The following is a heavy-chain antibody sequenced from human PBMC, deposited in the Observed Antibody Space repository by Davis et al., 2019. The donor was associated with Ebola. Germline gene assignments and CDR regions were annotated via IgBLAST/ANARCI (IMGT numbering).Heavy chain of an antibody. D-gene: IGHD1-26*01. J-gene: IGHJ3*02. V-gene: IGHV3-23*01. CDR1: GFVFRNYV. CDR2: LGTSADT. CDR3: AKDTSNIWFDK. Sequence: GESLKISCAASGFVFRNYVMSWVRQAPGKGPEWVSSLGTSADTYYADSVKGRFTISRDNSKNTLYLQMNGLRVEDTAIYYCAKDTSNIWFDKWGQGTRVTVSS.